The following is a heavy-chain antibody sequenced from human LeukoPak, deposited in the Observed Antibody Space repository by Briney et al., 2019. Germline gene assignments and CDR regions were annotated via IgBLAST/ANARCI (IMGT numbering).Heavy chain of an antibody. Sequence: SETLSLTCAVYGESFSGYYWSWIRQPPGKGLEWIGEINYSGSTNYNPSLKSRVTISVDTSKNQFSLKVTSVTAADTAVYYCARAPSLAAAGTHYFDYWGQGTLVTVSS. CDR2: INYSGST. D-gene: IGHD6-13*01. CDR1: GESFSGYY. J-gene: IGHJ4*02. CDR3: ARAPSLAAAGTHYFDY. V-gene: IGHV4-34*01.